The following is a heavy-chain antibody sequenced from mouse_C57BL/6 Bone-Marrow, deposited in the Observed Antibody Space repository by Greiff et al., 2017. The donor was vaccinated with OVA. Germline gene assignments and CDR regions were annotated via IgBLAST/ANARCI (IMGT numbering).Heavy chain of an antibody. V-gene: IGHV1-42*01. Sequence: VHVKQSGPELVKPGASVKISCKASGYSFTGYYMNWVKQSPEKSLEWIGEINPSTGGTTYNQKFKAKATLTVDKSSSTAYMQLKSLTSEDSAVYYCARPGDYSNFYFDYWGQGTTLTVSS. CDR2: INPSTGGT. CDR1: GYSFTGYY. J-gene: IGHJ2*01. CDR3: ARPGDYSNFYFDY. D-gene: IGHD2-5*01.